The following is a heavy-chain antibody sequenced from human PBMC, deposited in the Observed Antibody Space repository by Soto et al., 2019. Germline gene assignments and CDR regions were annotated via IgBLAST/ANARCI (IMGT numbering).Heavy chain of an antibody. CDR2: IVPMFGTA. Sequence: SVKVSCKASGGTFSRYALSWVRQAPGQGPEWMGGIVPMFGTANYAQKFQGRVTITADESTSTAYMQLSSLRSEDTAVYYCARGVYYDSRGYYFFFWGQVTLVTVSS. CDR1: GGTFSRYA. J-gene: IGHJ4*02. CDR3: ARGVYYDSRGYYFFF. D-gene: IGHD3-22*01. V-gene: IGHV1-69*13.